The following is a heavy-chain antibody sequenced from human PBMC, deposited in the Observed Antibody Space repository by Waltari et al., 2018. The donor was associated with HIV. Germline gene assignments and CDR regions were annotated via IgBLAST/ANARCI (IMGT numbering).Heavy chain of an antibody. CDR3: ATLEGYDSSGYYKGYVDY. CDR1: GYSSTSHW. V-gene: IGHV5-51*01. D-gene: IGHD3-22*01. Sequence: EVQLVQSGAAVKKHGESLKILCQGSGYSSTSHWIRWVGTLLGKGLEWMGIIYPGDSDTSYSPSFQCQVTISADKSISTAYRQGSSLKASDTAMYYCATLEGYDSSGYYKGYVDYWGQGTLVTVSS. CDR2: IYPGDSDT. J-gene: IGHJ4*02.